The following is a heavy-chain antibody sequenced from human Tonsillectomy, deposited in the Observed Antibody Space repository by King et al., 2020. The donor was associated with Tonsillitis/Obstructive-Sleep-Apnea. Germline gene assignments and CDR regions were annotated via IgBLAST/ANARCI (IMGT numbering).Heavy chain of an antibody. CDR2: IYYSGNT. J-gene: IGHJ6*03. CDR1: GDSINNYY. Sequence: MQLQESGPGLVKPSETLSLTCAVSGDSINNYYWSWIRQPPGKGLEWIGCIYYSGNTNYNPSLRSRDTISADTSKNQLSLKLSSLSAADTAVYYCARGVIPGVYYYYYMDVWGRGTTVTVSS. V-gene: IGHV4-59*08. D-gene: IGHD3-10*01. CDR3: ARGVIPGVYYYYYMDV.